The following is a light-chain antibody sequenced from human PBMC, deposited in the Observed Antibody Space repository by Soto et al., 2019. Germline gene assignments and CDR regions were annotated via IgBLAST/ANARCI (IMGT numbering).Light chain of an antibody. CDR2: GAS. V-gene: IGKV3-20*01. CDR1: QGINKW. J-gene: IGKJ1*01. CDR3: QQYGGSPRT. Sequence: TQSPSSVSAAVGDRVTITCRASQGINKWLAWYQQKPGQAPRLLIYGASNRATGIPDRFSGSGSGTDFTLTISKLEPEDFAVYHCQQYGGSPRTFGQGTKVELK.